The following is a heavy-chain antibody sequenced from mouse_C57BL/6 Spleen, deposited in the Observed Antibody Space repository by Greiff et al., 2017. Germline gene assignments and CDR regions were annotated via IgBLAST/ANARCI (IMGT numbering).Heavy chain of an antibody. D-gene: IGHD1-1*01. Sequence: VQLQQSGAELVKPGASVKISCKASGYAFSSYWMNWVKQRPGKGLEWIGQIYPGDGDTNYNGKFKGKATLTADKSSSTAYMQLSSLTSEDSAVYFWAKRYYGSSPYFDYWGQGTTLTVSS. J-gene: IGHJ2*01. CDR3: AKRYYGSSPYFDY. CDR2: IYPGDGDT. CDR1: GYAFSSYW. V-gene: IGHV1-80*01.